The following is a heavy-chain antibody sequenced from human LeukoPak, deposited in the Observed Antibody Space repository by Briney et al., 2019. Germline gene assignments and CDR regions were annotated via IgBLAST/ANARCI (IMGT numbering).Heavy chain of an antibody. Sequence: PSETLSLTCTVSGGSISSGGYYWSWIRQHPGKGLEWIGYIYYSGSTYYNPSLKSRVTISVDTSKNQFSLKLSSVTAADTAVYYCARDHSGYALDYWGQGTLVTVSS. D-gene: IGHD5-12*01. V-gene: IGHV4-31*03. CDR3: ARDHSGYALDY. CDR2: IYYSGST. J-gene: IGHJ4*02. CDR1: GGSISSGGYY.